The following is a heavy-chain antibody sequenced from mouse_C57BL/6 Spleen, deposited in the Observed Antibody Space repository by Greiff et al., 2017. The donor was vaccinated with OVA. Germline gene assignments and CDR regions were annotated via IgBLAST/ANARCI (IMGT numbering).Heavy chain of an antibody. D-gene: IGHD3-3*01. CDR2: IDPENGDT. Sequence: VQLKQSGAELVRPGASVKLSCTASGFNIKDDYMHWVKQRPEQGLEWIGWIDPENGDTEYASKFQGKATITADTSSNTAYLQLSSLTSEDTAVYYCTTWGGHAMDYWGQGTSVTVSS. CDR3: TTWGGHAMDY. J-gene: IGHJ4*01. V-gene: IGHV14-4*01. CDR1: GFNIKDDY.